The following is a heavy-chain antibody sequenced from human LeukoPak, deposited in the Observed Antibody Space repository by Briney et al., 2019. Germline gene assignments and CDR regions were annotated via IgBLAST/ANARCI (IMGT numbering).Heavy chain of an antibody. CDR1: GFTFSSYS. CDR3: ASRYSSSGHFDY. Sequence: GGSLRLSCAASGFTFSSYSMNWVRQAPGKGLEWVSSISSSSSYIYYADSVKGRSTISRDNAKNSLYLQMNSLRAEDTAVYYCASRYSSSGHFDYWGQGTLVTVSS. J-gene: IGHJ4*02. CDR2: ISSSSSYI. V-gene: IGHV3-21*01. D-gene: IGHD6-6*01.